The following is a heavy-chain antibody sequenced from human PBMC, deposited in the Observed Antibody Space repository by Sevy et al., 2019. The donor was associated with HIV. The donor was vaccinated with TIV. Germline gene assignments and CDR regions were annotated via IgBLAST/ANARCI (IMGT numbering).Heavy chain of an antibody. Sequence: SETLSLTCAVYGGSFSGYYWSWIRQPPGKGLEWIGEINHSGSTNYNPSLKSRVTMSVDTSKNQFSLKLSSVTAADTAVYYCARGGYCSGGSCSYYYGMDVWGQGTTVTVSS. D-gene: IGHD2-15*01. CDR2: INHSGST. CDR1: GGSFSGYY. J-gene: IGHJ6*02. CDR3: ARGGYCSGGSCSYYYGMDV. V-gene: IGHV4-34*01.